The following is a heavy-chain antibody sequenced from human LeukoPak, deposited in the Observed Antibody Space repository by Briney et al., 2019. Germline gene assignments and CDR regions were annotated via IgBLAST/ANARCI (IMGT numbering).Heavy chain of an antibody. V-gene: IGHV4-38-2*02. CDR1: SYSISSGYY. CDR3: ARGYGYNSDY. CDR2: IYHSGST. D-gene: IGHD5-24*01. J-gene: IGHJ4*02. Sequence: SETLSLTCTVSSYSISSGYYWGWIRQPPGKGLEWIGSIYHSGSTYYNPSLKSRVTISVDTSKNQFSLKLSSVTAADTAVYYCARGYGYNSDYWGQGTLVTVSS.